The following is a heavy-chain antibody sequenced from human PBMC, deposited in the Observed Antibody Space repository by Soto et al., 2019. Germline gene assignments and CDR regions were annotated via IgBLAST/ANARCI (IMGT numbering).Heavy chain of an antibody. V-gene: IGHV4-4*07. J-gene: IGHJ4*02. CDR1: GGSISSYY. CDR3: ARDSSGYYYLFDY. D-gene: IGHD3-22*01. CDR2: IFTSGST. Sequence: SETLSLTCTVSGGSISSYYWSWIRQPAGKGLEWIGRIFTSGSTNYNPSLKSRVSMSVDTSKNQFSLNLSSVTTADTAVYYCARDSSGYYYLFDYWGQGTLVTVSS.